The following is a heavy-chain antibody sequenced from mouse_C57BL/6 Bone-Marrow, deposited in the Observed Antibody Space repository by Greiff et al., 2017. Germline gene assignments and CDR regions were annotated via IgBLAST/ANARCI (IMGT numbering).Heavy chain of an antibody. D-gene: IGHD2-12*01. Sequence: VQLQQSGPVLVKPGASVKMSCKASGYTFTDYYMNWVKQSHGKSLEWIGVINPYNGGTSYNQKFKGKATLTVDNSSSTAYMELNSLTSEDSAVYYCARGDYSLDYWGQGTTLTVSS. CDR3: ARGDYSLDY. CDR2: INPYNGGT. CDR1: GYTFTDYY. J-gene: IGHJ2*01. V-gene: IGHV1-19*01.